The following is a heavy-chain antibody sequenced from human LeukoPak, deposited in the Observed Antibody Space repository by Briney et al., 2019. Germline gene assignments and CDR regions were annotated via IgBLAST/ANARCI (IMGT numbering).Heavy chain of an antibody. CDR3: ARSLLGYSSGWYENDY. D-gene: IGHD6-19*01. CDR1: GYTFTSYY. J-gene: IGHJ4*02. V-gene: IGHV1-46*03. Sequence: ASVKVSCKASGYTFTSYYMHWVRQAPGQGLEWMGIINPSGGSTSYAQKFQGRVTMTRDTSTNTVYMELSSLRSEDTAVYYCARSLLGYSSGWYENDYWGQGTLVTVSS. CDR2: INPSGGST.